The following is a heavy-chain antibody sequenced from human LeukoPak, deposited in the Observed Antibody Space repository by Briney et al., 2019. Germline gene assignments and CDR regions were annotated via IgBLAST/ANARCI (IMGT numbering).Heavy chain of an antibody. CDR3: ASCGSTSCLAHDAFDI. J-gene: IGHJ3*02. V-gene: IGHV1-2*02. CDR1: GYTFTGYY. Sequence: GASVKVSCKASGYTFTGYYMHWVRQAPGQGLEWMGWINPNSGGTNYAQKFQGRVTMTRDTSISTGYMELSRLRSDDTAVYYCASCGSTSCLAHDAFDIWGQGTMVTVSS. CDR2: INPNSGGT. D-gene: IGHD2-2*01.